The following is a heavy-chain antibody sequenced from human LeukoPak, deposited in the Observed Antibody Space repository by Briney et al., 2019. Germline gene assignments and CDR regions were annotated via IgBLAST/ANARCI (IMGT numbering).Heavy chain of an antibody. CDR1: GDSVSTRIYY. D-gene: IGHD2-15*01. Sequence: SETLSLTGTVSGDSVSTRIYYWGWIRQYPGKGLDWIGSLHYGGTTYYDAALKSRATIYVDTSKNQFSLRLNSVTAADTAMYFCARHRGYCSGGSCFSGWYFDVWGRGTLVTVSS. CDR2: LHYGGTT. J-gene: IGHJ2*01. V-gene: IGHV4-39*01. CDR3: ARHRGYCSGGSCFSGWYFDV.